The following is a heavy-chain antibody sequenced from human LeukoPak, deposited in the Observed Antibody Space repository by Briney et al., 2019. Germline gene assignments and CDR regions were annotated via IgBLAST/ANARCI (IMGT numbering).Heavy chain of an antibody. V-gene: IGHV3-21*01. J-gene: IGHJ4*02. D-gene: IGHD1-26*01. CDR1: EFTFSSYT. CDR3: ARGRSGTLDY. Sequence: GGSLRLSCAASEFTFSSYTMNWVRQAPGKGLEWVSSISGSSSYIYYADSVKGRFTISRDNAKNSLYLQMNSLRAEDTAVYYCARGRSGTLDYWGQGTLVTVSS. CDR2: ISGSSSYI.